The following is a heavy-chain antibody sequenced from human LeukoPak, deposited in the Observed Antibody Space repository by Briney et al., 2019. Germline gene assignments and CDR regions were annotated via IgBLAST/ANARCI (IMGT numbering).Heavy chain of an antibody. Sequence: ASVKVSCKASGYTFIDYYMHWVRQAPGQGLEWMGWINPNSGATKYAQKFQGWVTMTRDTSISTAYMALSRLKSDDTAVYYCASVGGNYHIFDYWGQGTLVTVSS. J-gene: IGHJ4*02. CDR2: INPNSGAT. D-gene: IGHD1-26*01. V-gene: IGHV1-2*04. CDR3: ASVGGNYHIFDY. CDR1: GYTFIDYY.